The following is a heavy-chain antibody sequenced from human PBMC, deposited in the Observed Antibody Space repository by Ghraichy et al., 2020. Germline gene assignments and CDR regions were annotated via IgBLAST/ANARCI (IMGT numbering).Heavy chain of an antibody. CDR1: GFTFSSYG. Sequence: LNISCAASGFTFSSYGMHWVRQAPGKGLEWVAVISYDGSNKYYADSVKGRFTISRDNSKNTVYLQMNSLRAEDTAMYYCAKLALGYCSGGSCYSGAFDIWGQGTMVTVSS. D-gene: IGHD2-15*01. CDR2: ISYDGSNK. J-gene: IGHJ3*02. V-gene: IGHV3-30*18. CDR3: AKLALGYCSGGSCYSGAFDI.